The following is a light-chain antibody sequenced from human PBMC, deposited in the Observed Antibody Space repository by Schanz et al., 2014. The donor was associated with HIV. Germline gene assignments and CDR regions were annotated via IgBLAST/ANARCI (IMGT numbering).Light chain of an antibody. J-gene: IGKJ3*01. CDR3: QQYSDYVFT. CDR1: QMISSS. CDR2: QAS. V-gene: IGKV1-5*03. Sequence: DIQMTQSPSTLSASVGDRVTITCRASQMISSSLAWYQQRPGKAPNLLIYQASTRKSGVPPTFSGSGSGTEFTLTISSLQPDDFATYYCQQYSDYVFTFGPGTKVEI.